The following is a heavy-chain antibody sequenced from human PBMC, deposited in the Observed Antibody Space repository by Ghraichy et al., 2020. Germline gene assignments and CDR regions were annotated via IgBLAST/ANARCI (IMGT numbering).Heavy chain of an antibody. Sequence: SETLSLTCAVYGGSFSGYYWSWIRQPPGKGLEWIGEINHSGSTNYNPSLKSRVTISVDTSKNQFSLKLSSVTAADTAVYYCARVPRVLRYFVYSSWFDPWGQGTLVTVSS. V-gene: IGHV4-34*01. CDR2: INHSGST. CDR1: GGSFSGYY. D-gene: IGHD3-9*01. CDR3: ARVPRVLRYFVYSSWFDP. J-gene: IGHJ5*02.